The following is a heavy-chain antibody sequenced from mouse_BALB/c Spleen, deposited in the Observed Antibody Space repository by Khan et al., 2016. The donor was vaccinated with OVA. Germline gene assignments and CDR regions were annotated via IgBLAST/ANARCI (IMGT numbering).Heavy chain of an antibody. V-gene: IGHV3-2*02. CDR1: GYSITSDYA. CDR3: ARQNYYGYAMDY. Sequence: EVKLLESGPGLVKPSQSLSLTCTVTGYSITSDYAWNWIRQFPGNKLEWMGYISYSGSTRYNPSLRSRISITRDTSKNQFFLQLKSVTTEDTATFYCARQNYYGYAMDYWGQGTSGTVSS. CDR2: ISYSGST. D-gene: IGHD1-1*01. J-gene: IGHJ4*01.